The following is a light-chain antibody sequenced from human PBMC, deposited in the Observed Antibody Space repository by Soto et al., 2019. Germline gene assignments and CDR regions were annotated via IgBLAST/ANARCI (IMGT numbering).Light chain of an antibody. V-gene: IGKV3-20*01. CDR2: GTS. CDR1: QRVSSGY. CDR3: QQYVGSLYT. J-gene: IGKJ2*01. Sequence: EIVLTQSPGTLSLSPGERATLSCRSSQRVSSGYLAWYRQRPGQAPRLLIYGTSIRATGIPERFSGSGSGTYFTLTINSLEPEDFAVYYCQQYVGSLYTFGQGTKLEIK.